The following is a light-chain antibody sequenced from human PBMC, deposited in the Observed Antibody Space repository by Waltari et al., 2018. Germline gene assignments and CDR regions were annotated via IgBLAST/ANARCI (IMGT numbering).Light chain of an antibody. CDR3: QQYNRYST. CDR2: KAS. Sequence: DIQMTQSPSTLSASVGDRVAITCRASQSVNSWLAWYQQKPGKAPKFLIYKASILESGVPSRFSGSGSGTEFILTISNLQPDDFATYYCQQYNRYSTFGQGTKVELK. V-gene: IGKV1-5*03. J-gene: IGKJ1*01. CDR1: QSVNSW.